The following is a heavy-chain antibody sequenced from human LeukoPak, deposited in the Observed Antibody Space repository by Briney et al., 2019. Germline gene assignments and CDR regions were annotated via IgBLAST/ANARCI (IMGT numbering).Heavy chain of an antibody. J-gene: IGHJ5*02. D-gene: IGHD3-22*01. CDR2: IYYSGST. CDR3: ARQLDDYYDSSGTFDP. CDR1: GGSISSYY. V-gene: IGHV4-39*01. Sequence: SETLSLTCTVSGGSISSYYWGWIRQPPGKGLEWIGCIYYSGSTYYNPSLKSRVTISVDTSKNQFSLKLSSVTAADTAVYYCARQLDDYYDSSGTFDPWGQGTLVTVSS.